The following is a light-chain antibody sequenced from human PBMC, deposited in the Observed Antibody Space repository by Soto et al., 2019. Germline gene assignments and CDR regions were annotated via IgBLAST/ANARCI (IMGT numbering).Light chain of an antibody. J-gene: IGKJ1*01. V-gene: IGKV3-15*01. CDR2: GAS. CDR1: QSVNSN. Sequence: EIVMTQSPATLSVTLGERATLSCRASQSVNSNLAWYQQRPGQAPRLLIYGASTRATDIPARFSGSGSGTEFTLTINSLQSEDFAVYYCQQYNNWPKTFGQGTKVEIK. CDR3: QQYNNWPKT.